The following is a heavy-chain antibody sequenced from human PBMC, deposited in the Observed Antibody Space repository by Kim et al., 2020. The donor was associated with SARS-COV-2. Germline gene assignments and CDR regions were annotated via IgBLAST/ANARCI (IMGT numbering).Heavy chain of an antibody. CDR1: GFTFSDSY. CDR2: ISSSGSTI. J-gene: IGHJ4*02. V-gene: IGHV3-11*01. Sequence: GGSLRLSCAASGFTFSDSYMSWIRQAPGKGLEWVSYISSSGSTIYYADSVKGRFTVSRDNAKNSLYLQMNSLRAEDTAVYYCASDFRRDPQVYAWYHSLDSWGQGTLVTVSS. CDR3: ASDFRRDPQVYAWYHSLDS. D-gene: IGHD2-8*01.